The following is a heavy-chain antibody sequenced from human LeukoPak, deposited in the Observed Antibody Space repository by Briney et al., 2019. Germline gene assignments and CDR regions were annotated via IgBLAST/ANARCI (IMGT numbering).Heavy chain of an antibody. Sequence: SETLSLTCTVSGYSISSGYYWGWIRQPPGKGLEWIGSIYHSGSTYYNPSLKSRVTISVDTSKNQFSLKLSSVTAADTAVYYCASYSSGWYFDYWGQGTLVTVSS. CDR1: GYSISSGYY. CDR3: ASYSSGWYFDY. D-gene: IGHD6-19*01. J-gene: IGHJ4*02. V-gene: IGHV4-38-2*02. CDR2: IYHSGST.